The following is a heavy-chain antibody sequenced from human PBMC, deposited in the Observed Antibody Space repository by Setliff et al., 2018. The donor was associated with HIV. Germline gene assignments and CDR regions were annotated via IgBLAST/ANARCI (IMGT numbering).Heavy chain of an antibody. CDR1: GGSMSSYY. D-gene: IGHD3-10*01. CDR3: AREAYFFASGTYYFDS. Sequence: SETLSLTCTVSGGSMSSYYWSWIRQPPGKGLEWIGSIYYTGSTDYNPSLMSRVTISLDTPKNQFSLKLSSVTAADTALYFCAREAYFFASGTYYFDSWGQGTLVTVSS. CDR2: IYYTGST. V-gene: IGHV4-59*01. J-gene: IGHJ4*02.